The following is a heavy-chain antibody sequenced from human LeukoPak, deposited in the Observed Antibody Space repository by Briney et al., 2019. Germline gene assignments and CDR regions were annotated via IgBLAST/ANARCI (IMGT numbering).Heavy chain of an antibody. CDR1: GGSISSSSYY. V-gene: IGHV4-39*01. J-gene: IGHJ5*02. Sequence: PGGSLRLSCTVSGGSISSSSYYWGWIRQPPGKGLEWIGSIYYSGSTYYNPSLKSRVTISVDTSKNQFSLKLSSVTAADTAVYYCARHSGDIVVVPAAISVGWFDPWGQGTLVTVSS. D-gene: IGHD2-2*02. CDR2: IYYSGST. CDR3: ARHSGDIVVVPAAISVGWFDP.